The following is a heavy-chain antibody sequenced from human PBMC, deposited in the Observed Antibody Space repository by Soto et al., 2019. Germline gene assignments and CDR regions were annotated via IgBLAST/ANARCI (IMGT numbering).Heavy chain of an antibody. CDR3: ARHTALVGDYLDY. J-gene: IGHJ4*02. D-gene: IGHD5-18*01. Sequence: TLSLTCAVSGGSISNGYYSWSWIRQPPGKGLDWIGYIYHNGSTFYSPTLRSRVTISVDRSENQVSLKLNSVTAADSAADCCARHTALVGDYLDYWGQGILVTVSS. CDR2: IYHNGST. CDR1: GGSISNGYYS. V-gene: IGHV4-30-2*01.